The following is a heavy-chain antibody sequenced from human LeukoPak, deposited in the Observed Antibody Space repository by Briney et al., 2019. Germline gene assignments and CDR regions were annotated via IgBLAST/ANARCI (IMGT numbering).Heavy chain of an antibody. CDR2: ISSSSSYI. D-gene: IGHD5-18*01. Sequence: GGSLRLSCAASGFTFSSYSMNWVRQAPGKGLEWVSSISSSSSYIYYADSVKGRFTISRDNAKNSLYLQMNSLRAEDTAVYYCAREGGIQLWFFDYWGQGTLVTVSS. CDR3: AREGGIQLWFFDY. J-gene: IGHJ4*02. V-gene: IGHV3-21*01. CDR1: GFTFSSYS.